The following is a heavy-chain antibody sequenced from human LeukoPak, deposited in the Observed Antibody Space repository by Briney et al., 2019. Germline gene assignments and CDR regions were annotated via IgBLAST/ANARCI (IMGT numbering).Heavy chain of an antibody. D-gene: IGHD6-19*01. J-gene: IGHJ4*02. Sequence: GGSLRLSCVASGFTFSSYAMSWVRQAPGKGLEWVSAISGSGGSTYYADSVKGRFTISRDNSKNTLYLQMNSLRAEDTAVYYCAQGTSGWYFSYFDYWGQGTLVTVSS. CDR3: AQGTSGWYFSYFDY. CDR2: ISGSGGST. V-gene: IGHV3-23*01. CDR1: GFTFSSYA.